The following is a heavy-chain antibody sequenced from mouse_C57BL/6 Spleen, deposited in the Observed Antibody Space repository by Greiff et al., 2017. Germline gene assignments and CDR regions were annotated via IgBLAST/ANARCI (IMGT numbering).Heavy chain of an antibody. CDR3: ARGWASYYDNYFYFYD. Sequence: QVQLQQPGAELVKPGASVKMSCKASGYTFTSYWITWVKQRPGQGLEWIGDIYPGSGSTNYNEKFKSKATLTVDTSSSTAYMQLSSLTSEDSSVYYCARGWASYYDNYFYFYDWGQGTTLTVAS. CDR2: IYPGSGST. CDR1: GYTFTSYW. J-gene: IGHJ2*01. V-gene: IGHV1-55*01. D-gene: IGHD2-1*01.